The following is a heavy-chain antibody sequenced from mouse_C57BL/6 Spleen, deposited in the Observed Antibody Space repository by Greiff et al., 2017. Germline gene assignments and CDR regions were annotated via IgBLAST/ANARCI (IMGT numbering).Heavy chain of an antibody. CDR3: ARNYYGSTYYFDY. CDR2: LWSGGST. Sequence: VQLVESGPGLVQPSQSLSITCTVSGFSLTSYGVHWVRQSPGKGLEWLGVLWSGGSTDYNAAFISRLSISKDNSKSQVFFKMNSLQADDTAIYYCARNYYGSTYYFDYWGQGTTLTVSS. J-gene: IGHJ2*01. D-gene: IGHD1-1*01. V-gene: IGHV2-2*01. CDR1: GFSLTSYG.